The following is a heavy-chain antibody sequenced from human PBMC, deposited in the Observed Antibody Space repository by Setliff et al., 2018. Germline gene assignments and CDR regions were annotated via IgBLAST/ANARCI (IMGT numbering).Heavy chain of an antibody. J-gene: IGHJ4*02. V-gene: IGHV1-18*01. Sequence: VSCKASGYTFTNYGINWVRQAPGQRLEWVGWISAYNGDTNYAQKFQGRVTMTTDRSTSTAYMELRSLKSDDTAVYYCARCLPFLSGYERGAFDYWGQGTLVTVSS. CDR3: ARCLPFLSGYERGAFDY. CDR1: GYTFTNYG. D-gene: IGHD5-12*01. CDR2: ISAYNGDT.